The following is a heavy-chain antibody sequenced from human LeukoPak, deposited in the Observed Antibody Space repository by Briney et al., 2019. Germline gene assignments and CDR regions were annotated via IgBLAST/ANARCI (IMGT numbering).Heavy chain of an antibody. J-gene: IGHJ4*02. CDR2: MNPNSGNT. CDR1: GYTFTSYD. D-gene: IGHD3-3*01. Sequence: GASVKVSCKASGYTFTSYDINWVRQATGQGLEWMGWMNPNSGNTGYAQKFQGRVTITRNTSISTAYMELSSLRSEDTAVYYCATDLSSVTIFGVVISTWGQGTLVTVSS. CDR3: ATDLSSVTIFGVVIST. V-gene: IGHV1-8*03.